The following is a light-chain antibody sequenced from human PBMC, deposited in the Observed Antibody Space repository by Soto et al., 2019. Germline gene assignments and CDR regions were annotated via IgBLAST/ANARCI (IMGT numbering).Light chain of an antibody. Sequence: QSALTQPASVTGSPGQSIAISCTGTSSDVGSFNAVSWYQQDPGKAPKLIIYEVTKRPSGVSDRFSGSKSGNTASLTISGLQAEDDSDYHCCSRGDTSPPYVFGTGTKVTVL. CDR2: EVT. CDR1: SSDVGSFNA. J-gene: IGLJ1*01. V-gene: IGLV2-23*02. CDR3: CSRGDTSPPYV.